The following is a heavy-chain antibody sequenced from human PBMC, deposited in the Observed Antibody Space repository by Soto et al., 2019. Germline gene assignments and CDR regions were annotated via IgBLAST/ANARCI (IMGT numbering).Heavy chain of an antibody. J-gene: IGHJ4*02. Sequence: SVKVSCKASGGSFSNFGISWVRQAPGQGLEWMGGIVPVFGRPNYAQRFRGRLTITADESTSTGYVELISLRSDDTAVYYCAREGSGYNFWGQGTQVTVSS. D-gene: IGHD5-12*01. CDR1: GGSFSNFG. V-gene: IGHV1-69*13. CDR2: IVPVFGRP. CDR3: AREGSGYNF.